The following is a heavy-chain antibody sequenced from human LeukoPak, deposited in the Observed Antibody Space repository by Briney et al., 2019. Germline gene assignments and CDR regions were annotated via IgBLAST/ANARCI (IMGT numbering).Heavy chain of an antibody. J-gene: IGHJ4*02. CDR2: ISGSGGNT. D-gene: IGHD3-10*01. CDR1: GFTFSSYA. Sequence: GGSLRLSCAASGFTFSSYAMSWVRQAPGKGLEWVSAISGSGGNTYYADSVKGRFTISRDYSKNTLYLQMNSLRAEDTALYYCARYYYGSGVTTGTYYFDYWGQGTLVTVSS. CDR3: ARYYYGSGVTTGTYYFDY. V-gene: IGHV3-23*01.